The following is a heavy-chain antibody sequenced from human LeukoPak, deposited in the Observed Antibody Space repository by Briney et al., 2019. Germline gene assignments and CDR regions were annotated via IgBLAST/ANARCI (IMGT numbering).Heavy chain of an antibody. CDR3: ARQSTIAAARIDP. V-gene: IGHV4-34*01. Sequence: SETLSLTCAVYGVSFSDSYWSWIRQSPGKGLEWIGEINHSGNTNYSPSLKSRVTVSVDTSKNQFSLKLNSVTAADTAVYYCARQSTIAAARIDPWGQGTLVTVSS. CDR1: GVSFSDSY. D-gene: IGHD6-25*01. J-gene: IGHJ5*02. CDR2: INHSGNT.